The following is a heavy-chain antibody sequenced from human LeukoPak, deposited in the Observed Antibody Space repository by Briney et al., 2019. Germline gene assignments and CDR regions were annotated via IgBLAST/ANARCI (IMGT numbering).Heavy chain of an antibody. CDR1: GFTFSSYG. Sequence: GGSLRLSCAASGFTFSSYGMHWVRQAPGKGLEWVAVIWYDGSNKYYADSVKGRFTISRDNSKNTLYLQMNSLRVEDTAVYYCARGPYGSGNYGYFDYWGQGTLVTVSS. J-gene: IGHJ4*02. CDR2: IWYDGSNK. CDR3: ARGPYGSGNYGYFDY. V-gene: IGHV3-33*01. D-gene: IGHD3-10*01.